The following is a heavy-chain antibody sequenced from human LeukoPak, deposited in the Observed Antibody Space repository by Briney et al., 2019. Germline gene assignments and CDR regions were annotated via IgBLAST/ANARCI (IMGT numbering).Heavy chain of an antibody. J-gene: IGHJ4*02. Sequence: GGSLRLSCAASGFTFSNYWMSWVRQAPGKGLEWVANIKQDGSEKYYVDSVKGRFTISRDNAKNSLYLQMNSLRAEDTAVYYCARDKIVGATNFDYWGQGTLDTVSS. V-gene: IGHV3-7*03. CDR1: GFTFSNYW. D-gene: IGHD1-26*01. CDR3: ARDKIVGATNFDY. CDR2: IKQDGSEK.